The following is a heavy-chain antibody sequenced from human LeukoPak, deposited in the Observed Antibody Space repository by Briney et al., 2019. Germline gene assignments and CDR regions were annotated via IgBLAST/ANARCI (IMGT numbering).Heavy chain of an antibody. Sequence: PGGSLRLSCAASGFTFSSYGMHWVRQAPGKGLEWEAFIRYDGSNKYYADSVKGRFTISRDNSKNTLYLQMNSLRAEDTAVYYCAKDGRFGDYYYYYMDVWGKGTTVTVSS. CDR1: GFTFSSYG. D-gene: IGHD3-10*01. CDR2: IRYDGSNK. CDR3: AKDGRFGDYYYYYMDV. J-gene: IGHJ6*03. V-gene: IGHV3-30*02.